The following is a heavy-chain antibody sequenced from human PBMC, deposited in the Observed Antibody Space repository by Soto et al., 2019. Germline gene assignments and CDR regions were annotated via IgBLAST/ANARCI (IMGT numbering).Heavy chain of an antibody. CDR3: AKDWGSSGWYNWFDP. D-gene: IGHD6-13*01. Sequence: QVQMVESGGGVVQPGTSLRLSCAISGFTFSTSGMHWVRQAPGKGLEWVAMISHDGSVTYYTDSVQGRFTISRDTPKNTLYLQMNSLRDEDTAIYYCAKDWGSSGWYNWFDPWGQGTRVTVS. CDR1: GFTFSTSG. J-gene: IGHJ5*02. V-gene: IGHV3-30*18. CDR2: ISHDGSVT.